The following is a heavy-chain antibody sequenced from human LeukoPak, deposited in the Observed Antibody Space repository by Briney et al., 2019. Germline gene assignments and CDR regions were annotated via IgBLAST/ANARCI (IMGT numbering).Heavy chain of an antibody. D-gene: IGHD5-12*01. CDR2: IDGSGGST. V-gene: IGHV3-23*01. Sequence: GSLRLSCSASGXTFSTHAMTWVRQAPGKGLEWVSAIDGSGGSTSYADSVKGRFTVSRDNAKNSLYLQMNSLRAEDTAVYYCARGYRGYNDYWGQGTLVTVSS. CDR1: GXTFSTHA. J-gene: IGHJ4*02. CDR3: ARGYRGYNDY.